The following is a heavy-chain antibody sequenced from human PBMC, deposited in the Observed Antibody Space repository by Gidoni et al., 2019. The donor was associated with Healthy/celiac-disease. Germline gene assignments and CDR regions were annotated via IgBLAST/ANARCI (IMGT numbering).Heavy chain of an antibody. Sequence: QVQLVQSGAEVKKPGASVKVSCKASGYTFTSYGISWVRQAPGQGLEWMGWISAYNGNTNYAQKLQGRVTMTTDTSTSTAYMELRSLRSDDTAVYYCARDPHIVVVAVGNWFDPWGQGTLVTVSS. D-gene: IGHD2-21*01. CDR3: ARDPHIVVVAVGNWFDP. J-gene: IGHJ5*02. CDR2: ISAYNGNT. CDR1: GYTFTSYG. V-gene: IGHV1-18*01.